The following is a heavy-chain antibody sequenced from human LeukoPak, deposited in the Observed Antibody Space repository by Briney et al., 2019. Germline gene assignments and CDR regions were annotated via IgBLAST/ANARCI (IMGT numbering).Heavy chain of an antibody. CDR1: GGSISSYY. V-gene: IGHV4-59*01. CDR3: ASSGSSSPFDY. D-gene: IGHD6-6*01. CDR2: IYYSGST. J-gene: IGHJ4*02. Sequence: SETLSLTCTVSGGSISSYYWSWILQPPGKGLEWIGYIYYSGSTNYNPSLKSRVTISVDTSKNQFSLKLSSVTAADTAVYYCASSGSSSPFDYWGQGTLVTVSS.